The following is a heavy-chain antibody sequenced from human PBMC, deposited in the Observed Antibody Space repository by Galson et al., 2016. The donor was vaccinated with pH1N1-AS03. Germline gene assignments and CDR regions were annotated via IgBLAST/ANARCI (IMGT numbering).Heavy chain of an antibody. CDR1: GFSLRTSGVG. CDR3: AHTYFDSSRGYQSAGDYYGMDV. J-gene: IGHJ6*02. CDR2: IYWDDDK. Sequence: PALVKPTQTLTLTCTFSGFSLRTSGVGVGWIRQPPGKALEWLGFIYWDDDKRYSPSLKSRLTITKDTSKNQVVLTLTNMAPVDTGIYYCAHTYFDSSRGYQSAGDYYGMDVWGQGTTVTVSS. V-gene: IGHV2-5*02. D-gene: IGHD3-3*01.